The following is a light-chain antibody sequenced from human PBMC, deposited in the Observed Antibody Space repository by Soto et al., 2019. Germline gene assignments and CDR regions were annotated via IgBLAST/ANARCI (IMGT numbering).Light chain of an antibody. CDR3: QQYGSPPLT. CDR1: QSVSSNY. CDR2: DAS. Sequence: IVLTQSPATLSLSSGGRATLSLGGSQSVSSNYLAWYQQKPGLAPRLLIYDASSRATGIPDRFSGSGSGTDFTLTISRLEPEDFAVYYCQQYGSPPLTFGQGTRLETK. V-gene: IGKV3D-20*01. J-gene: IGKJ5*01.